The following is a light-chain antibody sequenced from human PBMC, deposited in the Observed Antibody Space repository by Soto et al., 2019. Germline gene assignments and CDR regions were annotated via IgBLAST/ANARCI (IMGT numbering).Light chain of an antibody. CDR1: QSVSSY. CDR3: QERSNWPPGLT. CDR2: GSS. Sequence: EIVLTQSPATLSLSPGERATLSCRASQSVSSYLAWYQQKPDQAPRLLIYGSSNRATGIPTRFSGSGSATDFTLTISSLEPEDFAVYYCQERSNWPPGLTFGGGTKVEIK. V-gene: IGKV3-11*01. J-gene: IGKJ4*01.